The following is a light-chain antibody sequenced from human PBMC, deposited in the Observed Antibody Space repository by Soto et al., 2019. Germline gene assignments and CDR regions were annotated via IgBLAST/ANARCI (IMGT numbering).Light chain of an antibody. V-gene: IGKV1-5*01. J-gene: IGKJ1*01. CDR2: DAS. Sequence: DFHVTQYPATLSAGVGDRVTITFRASQNIRSRLAWFQQKPGKAPKLLIYDASSLESGVPQRFSGSGSGTEFTLTISSLQTDDFSTYYCQQYHSYWTFGQGSKVDVK. CDR1: QNIRSR. CDR3: QQYHSYWT.